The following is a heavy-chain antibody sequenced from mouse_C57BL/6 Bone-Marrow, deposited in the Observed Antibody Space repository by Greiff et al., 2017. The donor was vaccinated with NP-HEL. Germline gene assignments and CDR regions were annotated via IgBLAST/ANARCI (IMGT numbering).Heavy chain of an antibody. V-gene: IGHV5-15*01. D-gene: IGHD1-1*01. CDR2: ISNLAYSI. J-gene: IGHJ1*03. CDR3: AREAGITTVVGWYFDV. CDR1: GFTFSDYG. Sequence: DVKLVESGGGLVQPGGSLKLSCAASGFTFSDYGMAWVRQAPRKGPEWVAFISNLAYSIYYADTVTGRFTISRENAKNTLYLEMSSLRSEDTAMYYCAREAGITTVVGWYFDVWGTGTTVTVSS.